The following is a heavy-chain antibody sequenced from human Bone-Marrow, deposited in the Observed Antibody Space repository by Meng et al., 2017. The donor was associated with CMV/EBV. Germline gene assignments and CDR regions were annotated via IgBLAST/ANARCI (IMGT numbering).Heavy chain of an antibody. V-gene: IGHV1-2*02. CDR3: ARVGFSGYYNSD. J-gene: IGHJ4*02. D-gene: IGHD3-22*01. CDR1: GYTFTGYY. CDR2: INPNSGGT. Sequence: ASVKVSCKASGYTFTGYYMHWVRQAPGQGLEWMGWINPNSGGTNYAQKFQGRVTMTRDTSISTAYMELSRLRSDDTAGYYCARVGFSGYYNSDWGQGTLVTVSS.